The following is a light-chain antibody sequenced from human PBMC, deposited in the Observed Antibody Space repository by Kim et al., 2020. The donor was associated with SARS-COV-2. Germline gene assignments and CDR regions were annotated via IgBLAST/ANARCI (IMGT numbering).Light chain of an antibody. V-gene: IGKV3-20*01. CDR1: QSVTRSY. CDR2: GAS. J-gene: IGKJ2*01. Sequence: SPGERATRSGRASQSVTRSYLAWYQQKPGQAPRLLIYGASSRATGIPDRFSGSGSGTDFTLTISRLEPEDFAVYYCQQYGSSPSTFGQGTKLEI. CDR3: QQYGSSPST.